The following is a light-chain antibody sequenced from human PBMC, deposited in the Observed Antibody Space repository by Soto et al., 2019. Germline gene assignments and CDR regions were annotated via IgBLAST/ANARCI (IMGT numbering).Light chain of an antibody. Sequence: EIVLTQSPATLSLSPGERATLSCRASQSVGSYFAWYQQKPGQAPRLLIYDASNRATGIPARFSGSGSGTDFTLTIGSLEPEDFAVYYCQQRGNWPLTFGQGTKV. CDR2: DAS. CDR1: QSVGSY. J-gene: IGKJ1*01. V-gene: IGKV3-11*01. CDR3: QQRGNWPLT.